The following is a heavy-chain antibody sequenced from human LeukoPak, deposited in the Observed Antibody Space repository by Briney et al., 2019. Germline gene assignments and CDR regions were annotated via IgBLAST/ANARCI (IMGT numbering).Heavy chain of an antibody. J-gene: IGHJ6*02. CDR2: IYCSGST. V-gene: IGHV4-61*01. D-gene: IGHD5-18*01. CDR1: GGSVSSGSYY. Sequence: SSETLSLTCTVSGGSVSSGSYYWSWIRQPPGKGLEWIGYIYCSGSTNYNPSLKSRVTISVDTSKNQFSLKLSSVTAADTAVYYCARDRGYSYGAYYYGMDVWGQGTTVTVSS. CDR3: ARDRGYSYGAYYYGMDV.